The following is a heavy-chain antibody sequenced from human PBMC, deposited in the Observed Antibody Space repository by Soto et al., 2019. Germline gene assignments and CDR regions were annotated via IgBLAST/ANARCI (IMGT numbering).Heavy chain of an antibody. D-gene: IGHD3-9*01. J-gene: IGHJ6*02. V-gene: IGHV4-4*02. CDR3: ARSYDILTGVGGMDV. CDR2: IYHSGST. Sequence: QVQLQESGPGLVKPSGTLSLTCAVSGGSISSSNWWSWVRQPPGKGLEWIGEIYHSGSTNYNPSLKSRVTISVDKSKNPFPLKLSSLTAADTAVYYCARSYDILTGVGGMDVWGQGTTVTVSS. CDR1: GGSISSSNW.